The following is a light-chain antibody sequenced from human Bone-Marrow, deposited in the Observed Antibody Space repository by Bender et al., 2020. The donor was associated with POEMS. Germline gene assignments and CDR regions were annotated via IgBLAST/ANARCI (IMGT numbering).Light chain of an antibody. CDR3: SSFTSSSAHVL. Sequence: QSALTQPASVSGSPGQSITISCTGTSSEVGGFHLISWYQHHPGKAPKLVIYEGSKRPSGISHHFSGSKSGNTASLTISGLQAEDEAEYWCSSFTSSSAHVLFGGGTKLTVL. CDR2: EGS. V-gene: IGLV2-14*02. J-gene: IGLJ2*01. CDR1: SSEVGGFHL.